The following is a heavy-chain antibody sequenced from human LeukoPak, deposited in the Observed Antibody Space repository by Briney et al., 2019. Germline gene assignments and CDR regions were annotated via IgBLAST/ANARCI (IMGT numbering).Heavy chain of an antibody. CDR1: GFTFSSYG. J-gene: IGHJ4*02. V-gene: IGHV3-30*18. Sequence: GGSLRLSCAASGFTFSSYGMHWARQAPGKGLEWVAVISYDGSNKYYADSVKGRFTISRDNSKNTLYLQMNSLRAEDTAVYYCAKDRYSSSYYFDYWGQGTLDTVSS. D-gene: IGHD6-6*01. CDR3: AKDRYSSSYYFDY. CDR2: ISYDGSNK.